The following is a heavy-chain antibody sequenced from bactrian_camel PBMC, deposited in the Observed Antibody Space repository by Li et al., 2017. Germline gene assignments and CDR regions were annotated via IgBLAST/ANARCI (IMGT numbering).Heavy chain of an antibody. CDR2: IYTGLNST. J-gene: IGHJ4*01. CDR1: GAMNRC. V-gene: IGHV3S54*01. CDR3: ASGGRRSGQYCPLSPLVYMD. Sequence: LVESGGGSVQAGGSLRLSCAASGAMNRCIGWFRQTPGKGREGVAAIYTGLNSTYYADSVKGRFTISRDNAENTVFLQMTSLKSEDTAMYYCASGGRRSGQYCPLSPLVYMDWGPGTQVTVS. D-gene: IGHD3*01.